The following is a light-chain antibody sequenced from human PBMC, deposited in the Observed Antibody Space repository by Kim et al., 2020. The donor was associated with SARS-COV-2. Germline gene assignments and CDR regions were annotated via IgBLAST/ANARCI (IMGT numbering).Light chain of an antibody. CDR1: QSISSS. Sequence: EIVITQSPATLSLSPGERATLSCRASQSISSSLAWYQQKPGQAPRVLIYGASARATGIPARFSGSGSGTEFTLTISNLQSEDFAVYCCQQYGYWRAFGQGTRLEIK. CDR3: QQYGYWRA. J-gene: IGKJ5*01. CDR2: GAS. V-gene: IGKV3-15*01.